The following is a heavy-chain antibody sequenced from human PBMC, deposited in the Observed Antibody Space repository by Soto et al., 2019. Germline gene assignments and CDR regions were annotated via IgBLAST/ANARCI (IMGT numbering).Heavy chain of an antibody. V-gene: IGHV4-4*02. D-gene: IGHD7-27*01. CDR1: GGSISSSNW. CDR2: IYHSGST. Sequence: SETLSLTCAVSGGSISSSNWWSWVRQPPGKGLEWIGEIYHSGSTNYNPSLKSRVTISVDKSKNQFSLKLSSVTAADTAVYYFAGESAGGLTSHGFDIWGQGTMVTVSS. CDR3: AGESAGGLTSHGFDI. J-gene: IGHJ3*02.